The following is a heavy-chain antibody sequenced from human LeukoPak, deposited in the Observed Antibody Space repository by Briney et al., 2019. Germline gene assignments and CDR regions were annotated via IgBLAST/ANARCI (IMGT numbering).Heavy chain of an antibody. CDR2: IRYDGSNK. D-gene: IGHD5-18*01. CDR3: ARRRGYTSYSDY. J-gene: IGHJ4*02. CDR1: GFTFSSYG. V-gene: IGHV3-30*02. Sequence: GGSLRLSCAASGFTFSSYGMHWVRQAPGKGLEWVAFIRYDGSNKYYADSVKGRFTISRDNSKNTLYLQMNSLRAEDTAVYYCARRRGYTSYSDYWGQGILVPVSS.